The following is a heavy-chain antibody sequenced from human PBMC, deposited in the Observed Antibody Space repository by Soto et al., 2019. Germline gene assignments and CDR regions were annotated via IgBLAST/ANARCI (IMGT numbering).Heavy chain of an antibody. Sequence: QVQLVQSGAEVKKPGSSVKVSCKASGGTFSSYAISWVRQAPGQGLEWMGGIIPIFGTANYAQKFQGRVTITADESTSTAYMELSSLRSEDTAVYYCAGAAGDYYDSSGYWSWFDPWGQGTLVTVSS. CDR3: AGAAGDYYDSSGYWSWFDP. V-gene: IGHV1-69*01. CDR1: GGTFSSYA. J-gene: IGHJ5*02. D-gene: IGHD3-22*01. CDR2: IIPIFGTA.